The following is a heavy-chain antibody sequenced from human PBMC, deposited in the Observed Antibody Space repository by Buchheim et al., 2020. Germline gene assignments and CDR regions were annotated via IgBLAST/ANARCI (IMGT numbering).Heavy chain of an antibody. D-gene: IGHD1-26*01. CDR2: ISYDGSNK. J-gene: IGHJ6*02. V-gene: IGHV3-30*18. CDR1: EFTFSSHG. Sequence: QVQLVESGGGVVQPGRSLRLSCAASEFTFSSHGMHWVRQAPGKGLEWVAVISYDGSNKYYEDSVKGRFTISRDNSKNTLYLQMNSLRAEDTAVYYCAKDRGKAYYYYGMDVWGQGTT. CDR3: AKDRGKAYYYYGMDV.